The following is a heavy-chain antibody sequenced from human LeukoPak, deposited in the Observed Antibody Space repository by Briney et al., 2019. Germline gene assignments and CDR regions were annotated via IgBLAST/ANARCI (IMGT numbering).Heavy chain of an antibody. V-gene: IGHV4-59*12. CDR3: ARANYGDYHFDY. Sequence: SETLSLTCTVSGGSISSYYWSWIRQPPGKGLEWIGYIYYSGSTNYNPSLKSRVTISLDTSKNQFSLKLSSVTAADTAVYYCARANYGDYHFDYWGQGTLVTVSS. CDR1: GGSISSYY. J-gene: IGHJ4*02. D-gene: IGHD4-17*01. CDR2: IYYSGST.